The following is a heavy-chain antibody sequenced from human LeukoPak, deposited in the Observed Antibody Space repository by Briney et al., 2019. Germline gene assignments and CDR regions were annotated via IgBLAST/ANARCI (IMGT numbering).Heavy chain of an antibody. CDR2: IYSGGST. CDR1: GFTVSSSY. D-gene: IGHD1-26*01. CDR3: ARDGSGSYLDYYFDY. V-gene: IGHV3-66*02. Sequence: GGSLRLSCAASGFTVSSSYMSWVRQAPGKGLEWVSVIYSGGSTYYADSVKGRFTISRDNSKNTLYLQMNSLRAEDTAVYYCARDGSGSYLDYYFDYWGQGTLVTVSS. J-gene: IGHJ4*02.